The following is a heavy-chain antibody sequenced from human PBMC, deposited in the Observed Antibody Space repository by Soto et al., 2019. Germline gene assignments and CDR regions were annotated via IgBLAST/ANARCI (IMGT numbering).Heavy chain of an antibody. V-gene: IGHV4-39*01. Sequence: PSETMSLTRTVSLHSINNNDFYWGLISTPPGKGLEWIGSIFYTGSTYYNPSLKSRVTISVDKSRNQFSMKLPLVTAADAAIYDCARLTVGMTPIDFWGQ. D-gene: IGHD1-26*01. CDR1: LHSINNNDFY. J-gene: IGHJ4*01. CDR3: ARLTVGMTPIDF. CDR2: IFYTGST.